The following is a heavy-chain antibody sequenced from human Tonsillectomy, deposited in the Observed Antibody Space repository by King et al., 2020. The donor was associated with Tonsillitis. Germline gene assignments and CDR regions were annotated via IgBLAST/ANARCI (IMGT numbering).Heavy chain of an antibody. J-gene: IGHJ4*02. Sequence: VQLVESGGGLVQPGGSLRLSCSTSGFSFSGYWMSWVRQAPGKGLEWVANIRPDGSAKFYVDSMKGRFSISRDNAKNSLYLQMNSLRAEDTALYYCARLRGNYGETSDYWGQETLVTVS. CDR3: ARLRGNYGETSDY. CDR1: GFSFSGYW. D-gene: IGHD4-17*01. V-gene: IGHV3-7*01. CDR2: IRPDGSAK.